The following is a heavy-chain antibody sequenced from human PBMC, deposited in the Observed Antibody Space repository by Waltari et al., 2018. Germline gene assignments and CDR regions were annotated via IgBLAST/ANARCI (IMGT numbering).Heavy chain of an antibody. J-gene: IGHJ4*02. CDR1: GFSVRNNY. Sequence: EVQLVETGGGLIQPGGSLRLPCVVSGFSVRNNYMTWVRQAPGKGLEWVSLIFSGGATYYAESLKGRFTMSRDNSKNTVYLYMNSLRVEDTAVYYCARGYGDYGFDYWGQGTLVTVSA. CDR2: IFSGGAT. V-gene: IGHV3-53*02. D-gene: IGHD5-12*01. CDR3: ARGYGDYGFDY.